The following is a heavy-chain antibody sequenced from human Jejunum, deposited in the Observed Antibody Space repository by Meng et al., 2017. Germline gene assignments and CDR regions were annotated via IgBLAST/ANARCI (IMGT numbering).Heavy chain of an antibody. CDR2: TYYRSKWYS. J-gene: IGHJ5*02. V-gene: IGHV6-1*02. CDR1: GDSVSSNSAA. D-gene: IGHD3-22*01. Sequence: DHLHHQVPWLGNPPPPLSPACAISGDSVSSNSAAWNWIRQSPSRGLEWLGRTYYRSKWYSDYAVSVKSRITINTDTSKNQLSLQLNSVTPEDTAVYYCARDESRLLRSWGQGTLVTVSS. CDR3: ARDESRLLRS.